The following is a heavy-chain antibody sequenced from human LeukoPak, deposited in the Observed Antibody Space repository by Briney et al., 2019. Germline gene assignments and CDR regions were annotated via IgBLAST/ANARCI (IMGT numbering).Heavy chain of an antibody. D-gene: IGHD2-21*01. Sequence: PSETLSLTCTVSGGSISSSSYYWGWIRQPPGKGLEWIGSIYYSGSTYYNPSLKSRVTISVDTSKNQFSLKLSSVTAADTAVYYCARHGGDWQGTKGFDYWGQGTLVTVSS. CDR2: IYYSGST. J-gene: IGHJ4*02. V-gene: IGHV4-39*01. CDR3: ARHGGDWQGTKGFDY. CDR1: GGSISSSSYY.